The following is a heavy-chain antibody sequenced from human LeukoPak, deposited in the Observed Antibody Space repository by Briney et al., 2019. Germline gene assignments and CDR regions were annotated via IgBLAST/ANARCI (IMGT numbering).Heavy chain of an antibody. CDR1: GYTFTSYA. Sequence: ASVTVSCTASGYTFTSYAMHWVRQAPGQRLEWMGWINAGNGNTKYSQKFQGRVTITRDTSASTAYMELSSLRSEDTAVYYCARDLGGWYPNWFDPWGQGTLVTVSS. D-gene: IGHD6-19*01. V-gene: IGHV1-3*01. CDR3: ARDLGGWYPNWFDP. J-gene: IGHJ5*02. CDR2: INAGNGNT.